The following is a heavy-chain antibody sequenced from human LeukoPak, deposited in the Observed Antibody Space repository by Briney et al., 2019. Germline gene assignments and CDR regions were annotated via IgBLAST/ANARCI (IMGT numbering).Heavy chain of an antibody. D-gene: IGHD3-22*01. Sequence: RSETLSLTCAVYGGSFSGYYWSGIRQPPGKGLEWIGEINHSGSTNYNPSLKSRVTISVDTSKNQFSLQLSSVTAAETAVYYCARGRTYYYDSSGYLYWGQGTLVTVSS. V-gene: IGHV4-34*01. CDR3: ARGRTYYYDSSGYLY. CDR1: GGSFSGYY. J-gene: IGHJ4*02. CDR2: INHSGST.